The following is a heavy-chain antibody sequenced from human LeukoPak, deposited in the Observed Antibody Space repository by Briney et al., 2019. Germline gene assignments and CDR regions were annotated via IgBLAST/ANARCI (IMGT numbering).Heavy chain of an antibody. V-gene: IGHV3-74*01. Sequence: PGGSLRLSCAASGFTFSTHWRYWVRQAPGKEFVWVSRISGDGSHTSYADSVRGRFTISRDNAKETLYLQMNSLRVEDTAVYYCARGSNGWHGIDYWGQGTLVTVSS. D-gene: IGHD6-19*01. CDR2: ISGDGSHT. CDR3: ARGSNGWHGIDY. CDR1: GFTFSTHW. J-gene: IGHJ4*02.